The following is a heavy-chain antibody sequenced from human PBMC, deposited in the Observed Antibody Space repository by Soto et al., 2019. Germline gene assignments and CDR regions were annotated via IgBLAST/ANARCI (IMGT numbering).Heavy chain of an antibody. V-gene: IGHV4-31*03. CDR3: ARVQYWYFDL. CDR1: SGSISSYGYY. CDR2: TSYSGST. J-gene: IGHJ2*01. D-gene: IGHD1-1*01. Sequence: QVQLQESGPGLVKPSQTLSLTCTVSSGSISSYGYYWSWIRQHPGKGLEWIGYTSYSGSTYYNSSLKSRVTISADTSKTQFSLRLSSVTAADTAVSYCARVQYWYFDLWGRGTLVTVSS.